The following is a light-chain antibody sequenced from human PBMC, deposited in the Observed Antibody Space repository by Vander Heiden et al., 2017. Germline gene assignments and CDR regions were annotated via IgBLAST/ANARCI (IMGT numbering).Light chain of an antibody. J-gene: IGLJ2*01. V-gene: IGLV3-25*03. CDR3: QSADSSGTYNVV. CDR2: KDS. Sequence: SYELTQPPSVPVSPGQTARITCSGDALPKQYAYWYQQKPGQAPGLVIYKDSERPSGIPERFSGSSSGTTVTLTISGVQAEDEADYYCQSADSSGTYNVVFGGGTKLTVL. CDR1: ALPKQY.